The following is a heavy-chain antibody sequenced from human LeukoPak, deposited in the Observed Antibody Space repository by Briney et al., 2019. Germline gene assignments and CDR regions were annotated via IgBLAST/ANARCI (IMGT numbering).Heavy chain of an antibody. CDR1: GFSVSGKF. D-gene: IGHD3-3*01. CDR2: IYYGGYT. V-gene: IGHV4-39*01. CDR3: QSRFLEWLLDY. Sequence: GSLRLSCAASGFSVSGKFMSWIRQPPGKGLEWIGSIYYGGYTYYNPSLKSRVTISVDTSKNQFSLKLSSVTAADTAIYYCQSRFLEWLLDYWGQGTLVTVSS. J-gene: IGHJ4*02.